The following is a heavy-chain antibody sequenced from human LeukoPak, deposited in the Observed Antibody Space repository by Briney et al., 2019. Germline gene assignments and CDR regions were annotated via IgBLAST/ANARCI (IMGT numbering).Heavy chain of an antibody. V-gene: IGHV1-69*04. J-gene: IGHJ4*02. CDR3: ARDSAHYFDY. Sequence: PVKVSCKASGGTFSSYAISWVRQAPGQGLEWMGRIIPIFGIANYAQKFQGRVTITADKSTSTAYMELSSLRSEDTAVYYCARDSAHYFDYWGQGTLVTVSS. CDR2: IIPIFGIA. CDR1: GGTFSSYA.